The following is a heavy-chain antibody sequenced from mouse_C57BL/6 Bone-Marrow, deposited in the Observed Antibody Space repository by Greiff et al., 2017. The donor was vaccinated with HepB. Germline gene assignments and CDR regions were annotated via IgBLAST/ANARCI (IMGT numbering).Heavy chain of an antibody. Sequence: EVKLVESGGGLVKPGGSLKLSCAASGFTFSDYGMHWVRQAPETGLEWVAYISCGSSTIYYADTVKGRFTISRDNAKNTLFLQMTSLRSEDKAMYYCATITTVVAPGIWGQGTTLTVSS. D-gene: IGHD1-1*01. J-gene: IGHJ2*01. V-gene: IGHV5-17*01. CDR1: GFTFSDYG. CDR2: ISCGSSTI. CDR3: ATITTVVAPGI.